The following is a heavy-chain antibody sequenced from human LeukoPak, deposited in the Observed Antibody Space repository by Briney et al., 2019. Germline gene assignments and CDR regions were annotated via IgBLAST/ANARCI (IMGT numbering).Heavy chain of an antibody. CDR2: ITTGGVST. V-gene: IGHV3-23*01. D-gene: IGHD2-2*01. CDR3: AKGYCSSTSCSWDY. J-gene: IGHJ4*02. CDR1: GFTFGDYG. Sequence: PGGSLRLSCSASGFTFGDYGMSWVRQAPGKGLEWVSAITTGGVSTYYADSVKGRFTISRDNSKNTLYLQMNSLRAEDTAVYYCAKGYCSSTSCSWDYWGQGALVTVSS.